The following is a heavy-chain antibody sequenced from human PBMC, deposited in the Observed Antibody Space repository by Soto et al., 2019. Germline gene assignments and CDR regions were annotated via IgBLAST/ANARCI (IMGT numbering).Heavy chain of an antibody. D-gene: IGHD3-22*01. Sequence: PSETLSLTCTVSGGSISSYYWSWIRQPPGKGLEWIGYIYYSGSTNYNPSLKSRVTMSVDTSKNQFSLKLSSVTAADTAVYYCADFYDSSGYFLSWGQGTMVTVS. V-gene: IGHV4-59*01. J-gene: IGHJ5*02. CDR3: ADFYDSSGYFLS. CDR2: IYYSGST. CDR1: GGSISSYY.